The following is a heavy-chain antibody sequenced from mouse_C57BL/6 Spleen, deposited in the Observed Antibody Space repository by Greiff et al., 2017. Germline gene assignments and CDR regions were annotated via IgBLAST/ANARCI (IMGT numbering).Heavy chain of an antibody. V-gene: IGHV14-2*01. CDR2: IDPEDGET. Sequence: VQLKESGAELVKPGASVKLSCTASGFNIKDDYMHWVKQRTEQGLEWIGRIDPEDGETKYASKFQGKATITADTSSNTAYLQLSSLTSEDTAVYYCAPDYDGAWFAYWGQGTLVTVSA. D-gene: IGHD2-4*01. CDR1: GFNIKDDY. CDR3: APDYDGAWFAY. J-gene: IGHJ3*01.